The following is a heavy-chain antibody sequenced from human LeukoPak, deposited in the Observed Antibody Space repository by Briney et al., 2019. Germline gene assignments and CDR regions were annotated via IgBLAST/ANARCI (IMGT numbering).Heavy chain of an antibody. Sequence: GGSLRLSCAASGFTFSSYGMHWVRQAPGKGREGGAVIWYDGSNKYYADSVKGRFTISRDNSKNTVYLQMNSLRVEDTAVYYCARDTAQGSSWFIFDYWGQGTLVTVSS. CDR3: ARDTAQGSSWFIFDY. J-gene: IGHJ4*02. D-gene: IGHD6-13*01. CDR1: GFTFSSYG. V-gene: IGHV3-33*01. CDR2: IWYDGSNK.